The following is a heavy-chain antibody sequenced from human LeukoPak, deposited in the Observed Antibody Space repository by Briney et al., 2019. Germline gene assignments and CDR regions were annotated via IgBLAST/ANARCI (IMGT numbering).Heavy chain of an antibody. CDR2: IIPIFGTA. V-gene: IGHV1-69*01. CDR1: GGVFSSYA. Sequence: SVKVSCKASGGVFSSYAISWVRQAPGQGRVWMGGIIPIFGTANYAQKFQGRVTITADESTSTAYMELSSLRSEDTAVYYCARGASGYSGYDFQDPYFDYWGQGTLVTVSS. J-gene: IGHJ4*02. D-gene: IGHD5-12*01. CDR3: ARGASGYSGYDFQDPYFDY.